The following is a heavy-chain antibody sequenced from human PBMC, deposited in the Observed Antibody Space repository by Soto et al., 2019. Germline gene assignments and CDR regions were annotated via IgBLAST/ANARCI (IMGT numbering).Heavy chain of an antibody. V-gene: IGHV3-33*01. CDR3: ARDGKAVAGIFDY. CDR1: GFTFSSYG. Sequence: QVRLVESGGGVVQPGRSLRLSCAASGFTFSSYGMHWVRQAPGKGLEWVAVIWYDGSNKYYADSVKGRFTISRDNSKNTLYLQMNSLRAEDTAVYYCARDGKAVAGIFDYWGQGTLVTVSS. CDR2: IWYDGSNK. D-gene: IGHD6-19*01. J-gene: IGHJ4*02.